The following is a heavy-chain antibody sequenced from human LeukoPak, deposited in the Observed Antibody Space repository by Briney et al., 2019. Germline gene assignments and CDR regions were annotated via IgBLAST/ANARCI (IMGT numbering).Heavy chain of an antibody. Sequence: ASVKVSCKVSGYTLTELSMHWVRQAPGKGLEWMGGFDPEDGETIYAQKFQGRVTMTEDTSTDTAYMELSSLRSEDTAVYYCATDAPSRSGYFAFDIWGQGTMVTVSS. CDR3: ATDAPSRSGYFAFDI. D-gene: IGHD3-3*01. CDR2: FDPEDGET. CDR1: GYTLTELS. J-gene: IGHJ3*02. V-gene: IGHV1-24*01.